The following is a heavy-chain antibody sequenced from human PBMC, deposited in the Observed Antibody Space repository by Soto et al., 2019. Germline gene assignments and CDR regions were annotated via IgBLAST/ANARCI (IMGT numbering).Heavy chain of an antibody. Sequence: SETLSLTCIVFGDSISPYYWTWIRQPAGKGLEWIGRIYASGGANYSPSLKSRVTMSVDTSKNQFSLKLSSVTAADTAVYYCARDLGYTNWFDPWGQGTLVIVSS. CDR1: GDSISPYY. D-gene: IGHD5-12*01. J-gene: IGHJ5*02. V-gene: IGHV4-4*07. CDR2: IYASGGA. CDR3: ARDLGYTNWFDP.